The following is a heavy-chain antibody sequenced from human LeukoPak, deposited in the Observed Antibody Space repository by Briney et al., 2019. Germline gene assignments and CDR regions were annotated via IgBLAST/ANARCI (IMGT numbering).Heavy chain of an antibody. J-gene: IGHJ4*02. Sequence: GGSLRLSCAASGFTFSSYAMHWVRQAPGKGLEWVAVISYDGSNKYYADSVKGRFTISRDNSKNTLYLQMNSLRAEDTAVYYCARDSEGSYFDYWGQGTLVTVSS. V-gene: IGHV3-30-3*01. CDR1: GFTFSSYA. CDR2: ISYDGSNK. CDR3: ARDSEGSYFDY. D-gene: IGHD3-10*01.